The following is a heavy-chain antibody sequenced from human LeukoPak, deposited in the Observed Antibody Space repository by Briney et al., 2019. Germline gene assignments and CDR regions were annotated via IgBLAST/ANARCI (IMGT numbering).Heavy chain of an antibody. CDR3: ARVLPVPYLLDS. CDR1: GHSTTRGYY. D-gene: IGHD3-10*02. V-gene: IGHV4-38-2*01. J-gene: IGHJ4*02. CDR2: FFQSEKS. Sequence: PSEALSLTCGISGHSTTRGYYWAWFRQSPGKGPEWIATFFQSEKSFYNASLESRVIMSLDTSTSQFSLNLTSVTAADTAVYYCARVLPVPYLLDSWGQGTHVTVSS.